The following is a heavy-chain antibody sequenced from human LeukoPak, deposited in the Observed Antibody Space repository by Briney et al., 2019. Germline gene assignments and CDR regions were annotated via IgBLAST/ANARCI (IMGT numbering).Heavy chain of an antibody. CDR1: GASITFYH. D-gene: IGHD2-8*01. CDR3: ARHGGSPRILYYNFDY. J-gene: IGHJ4*02. Sequence: SETLSLTCTVSGASITFYHWSWIRQPPGKGLEWIGFLYTNGSTNCNPSLKSRVTISVDMSKNQFSLKPSSVTAADTAVYYCARHGGSPRILYYNFDYWGQGTLVTVSS. V-gene: IGHV4-4*09. CDR2: LYTNGST.